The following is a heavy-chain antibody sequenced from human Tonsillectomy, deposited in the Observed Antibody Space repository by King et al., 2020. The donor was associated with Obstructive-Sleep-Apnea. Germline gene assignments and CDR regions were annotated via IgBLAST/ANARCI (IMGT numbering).Heavy chain of an antibody. V-gene: IGHV4-34*01. J-gene: IGHJ6*02. D-gene: IGHD6-13*01. CDR2: INHSGST. Sequence: VQLQQWGAGRLKPSETLSLTCAVYGGSFSGYYWSWIRQPPGKGLEWIGEINHSGSTNYNPSLKSRVTISVNTSKNQFTLKLSSVTSADTAVYYRARGLTPGYSSSWWRYYYGMDVWGQGTTVTVSS. CDR3: ARGLTPGYSSSWWRYYYGMDV. CDR1: GGSFSGYY.